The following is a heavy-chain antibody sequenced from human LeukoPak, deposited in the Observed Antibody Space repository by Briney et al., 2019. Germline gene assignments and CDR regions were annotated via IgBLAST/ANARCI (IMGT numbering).Heavy chain of an antibody. CDR1: GGSISSYY. D-gene: IGHD4-23*01. J-gene: IGHJ3*02. CDR3: ASGYGGSGINDAFDI. CDR2: IYYSGST. V-gene: IGHV4-59*12. Sequence: PSETLSLTCTVSGGSISSYYWSWIRQPPGKGLEWIGYIYYSGSTNYNPSLKSRVTISVDTSKNQFSLKLSSVTAADTAVYYCASGYGGSGINDAFDIWGQGTMVTVSS.